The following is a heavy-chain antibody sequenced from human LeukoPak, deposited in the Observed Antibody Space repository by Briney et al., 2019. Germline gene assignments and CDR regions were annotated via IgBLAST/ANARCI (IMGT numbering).Heavy chain of an antibody. CDR2: ISSSSSYI. CDR3: ARVEGYSSSAFDY. D-gene: IGHD6-6*01. CDR1: GFTFSSYS. Sequence: PGGSLRLSCAAPGFTFSSYSMHWVRQAPGKGLECVSSISSSSSYIYYADSVKGRFTISRDNAKNSLYLQMNSRRAEETAVYYCARVEGYSSSAFDYWGQGTLVTVSS. V-gene: IGHV3-21*01. J-gene: IGHJ4*02.